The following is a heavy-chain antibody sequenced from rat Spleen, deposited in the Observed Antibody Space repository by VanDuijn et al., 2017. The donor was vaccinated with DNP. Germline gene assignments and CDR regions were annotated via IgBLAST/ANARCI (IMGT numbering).Heavy chain of an antibody. CDR3: ARQSDFDY. V-gene: IGHV5-7*01. J-gene: IGHJ2*01. Sequence: EVQLVESGGGLVQPGWSLKLSCAASGFTVSDFNMAWVRQAPKKGLEWVATISYDGSRTYYRDSVKGRFTISRDNAKSTLYCQRDSLRSEDTATYYCARQSDFDYWGPGVMVTVSS. CDR2: ISYDGSRT. CDR1: GFTVSDFN.